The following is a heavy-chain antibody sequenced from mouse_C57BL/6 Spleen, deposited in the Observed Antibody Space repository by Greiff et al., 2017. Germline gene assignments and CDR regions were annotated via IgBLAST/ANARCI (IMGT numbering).Heavy chain of an antibody. D-gene: IGHD3-2*02. Sequence: VQLQQSGAELVRPGASVTLSCKASGYTFTDYEMRWVKQTPVHGLEWIGAIDPETGGTAYNQKFKGKAILTADKSSSTAYMELRSLTSDASAVFYCTRDSSGPWFAYWGQGTLVTVSA. CDR3: TRDSSGPWFAY. CDR2: IDPETGGT. V-gene: IGHV1-15*01. J-gene: IGHJ3*01. CDR1: GYTFTDYE.